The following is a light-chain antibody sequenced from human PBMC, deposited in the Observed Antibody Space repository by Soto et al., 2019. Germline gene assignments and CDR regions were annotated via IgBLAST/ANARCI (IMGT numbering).Light chain of an antibody. V-gene: IGKV3-15*01. Sequence: EIVVTQSPATLSVSPGERATLSCRASQSVNINLAWYQQKPGQAPRLLIYDASTRATGIPARFSGSGSGTEFTLTISSLQSEDFAVYYCQQYSVWRTFGQGTKLEIK. CDR3: QQYSVWRT. CDR2: DAS. CDR1: QSVNIN. J-gene: IGKJ2*01.